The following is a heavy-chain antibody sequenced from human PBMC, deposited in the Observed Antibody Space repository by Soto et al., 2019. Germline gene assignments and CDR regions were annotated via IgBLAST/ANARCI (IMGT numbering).Heavy chain of an antibody. V-gene: IGHV1-18*01. D-gene: IGHD3-9*01. Sequence: QAQLVQSGAEVKKPGASVKFSCKTSGYTFTTYGISWVRQAPGQGLEWMGSISGYNGVTKDAQKFQARVTMTIDTSTSTAYMELRGLRSDDTAVYFCARARVLTDEYFFDNWGQGTLVNVSS. CDR1: GYTFTTYG. J-gene: IGHJ4*02. CDR3: ARARVLTDEYFFDN. CDR2: ISGYNGVT.